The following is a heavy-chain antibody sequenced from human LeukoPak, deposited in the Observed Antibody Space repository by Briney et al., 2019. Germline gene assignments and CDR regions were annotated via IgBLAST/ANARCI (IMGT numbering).Heavy chain of an antibody. CDR3: ARDPTMVRGVIITPGAWFDP. V-gene: IGHV1-46*01. CDR1: GYTFTSYY. J-gene: IGHJ5*02. CDR2: ISPSGGST. D-gene: IGHD3-10*01. Sequence: ASVKVSCKASGYTFTSYYMHWVRQAPGQGLEWMGIISPSGGSTSYAQKFQGRVTMTRDTSTSTVYMELSSLRSEDTAVYYCARDPTMVRGVIITPGAWFDPWGQGTLVTVSS.